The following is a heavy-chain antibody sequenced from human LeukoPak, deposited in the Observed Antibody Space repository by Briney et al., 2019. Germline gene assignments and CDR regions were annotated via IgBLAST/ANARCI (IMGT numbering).Heavy chain of an antibody. Sequence: SQTLSLTCTVSGGSISGGDYYWSWIRQPPGKGLEWIGNIYYSGSTYYNPSLKSRVTISVDTSKNQFSLKLSSVTAADTAVYYCARDTRRVRAIAGYYYGMDVWGKGTTVTVSS. V-gene: IGHV4-30-4*01. CDR1: GGSISGGDYY. J-gene: IGHJ6*04. CDR2: IYYSGST. D-gene: IGHD3-10*01. CDR3: ARDTRRVRAIAGYYYGMDV.